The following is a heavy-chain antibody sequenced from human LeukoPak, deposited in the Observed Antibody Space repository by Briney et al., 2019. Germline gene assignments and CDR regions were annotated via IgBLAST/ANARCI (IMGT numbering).Heavy chain of an antibody. CDR2: INPSGGST. CDR3: ATSRLYYDFWSGYLFDP. D-gene: IGHD3-3*01. J-gene: IGHJ5*02. V-gene: IGHV1-46*01. Sequence: ASVKVSCKASGYTFTSYYMHWVRQAPGQGLEWMGIINPSGGSTSYAQKFQGRVTMTEDTSTDTAYMELSSLRSEDTAVYYCATSRLYYDFWSGYLFDPWGQGTLVTVSS. CDR1: GYTFTSYY.